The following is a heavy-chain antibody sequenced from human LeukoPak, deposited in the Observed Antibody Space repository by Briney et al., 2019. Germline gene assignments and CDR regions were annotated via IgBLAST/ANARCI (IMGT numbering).Heavy chain of an antibody. CDR2: INTNTGNP. J-gene: IGHJ6*02. D-gene: IGHD3-10*01. CDR3: ARDLDYYGSGSYYHYYGMDV. CDR1: GYTFTSYA. V-gene: IGHV7-4-1*02. Sequence: ASVKVSCKASGYTFTSYAMNWVRQAPGQGLEWMGWINTNTGNPTYAQGFTGRFVFSLDTSVSTAYLQISSLKAEDTAVYYCARDLDYYGSGSYYHYYGMDVWGQGTTVTVSS.